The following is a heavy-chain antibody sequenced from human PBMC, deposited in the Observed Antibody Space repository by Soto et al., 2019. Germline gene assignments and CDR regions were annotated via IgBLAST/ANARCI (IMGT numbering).Heavy chain of an antibody. Sequence: GGSLRLSCAGSGFIFSNYALHWVRQAPGKGLEWVAMISYDANNKYYADSVKGRFTISRDNSMNTLSLQMNSLRVEDTAVYYCARGHCNGYSCYPFGLDVWGQGTTVTVSS. V-gene: IGHV3-30-3*01. D-gene: IGHD2-15*01. J-gene: IGHJ6*02. CDR1: GFIFSNYA. CDR2: ISYDANNK. CDR3: ARGHCNGYSCYPFGLDV.